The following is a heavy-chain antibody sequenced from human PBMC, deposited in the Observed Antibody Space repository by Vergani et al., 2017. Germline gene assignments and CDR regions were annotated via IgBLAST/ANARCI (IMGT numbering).Heavy chain of an antibody. CDR2: IYHSGST. CDR3: ARGNPYVDFDI. CDR1: GYSISSGYY. J-gene: IGHJ3*02. D-gene: IGHD3-16*01. V-gene: IGHV4-38-2*01. Sequence: QVQLQESGPGLVKPSETLSLTCAVSGYSISSGYYWGWIRQPPGKGLEWIGSIYHSGSTYYNPSLKSRATISVDTSRNQISLKLTSVTATDTAIYFCARGNPYVDFDIWGQGTMITVSS.